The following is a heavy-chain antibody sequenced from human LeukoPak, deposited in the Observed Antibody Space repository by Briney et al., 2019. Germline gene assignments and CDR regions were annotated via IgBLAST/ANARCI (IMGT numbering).Heavy chain of an antibody. CDR2: IIPIFGTA. Sequence: SVKVSRKASGGTFSSYAISWVRQAPGQGLEWMGGIIPIFGTANYAQKFQGRVTITADESTSTAYMELSSLRSEDTAVYYCARASPIAVAGTGYFDYWGQGTLVTVSS. D-gene: IGHD6-19*01. J-gene: IGHJ4*02. CDR1: GGTFSSYA. V-gene: IGHV1-69*13. CDR3: ARASPIAVAGTGYFDY.